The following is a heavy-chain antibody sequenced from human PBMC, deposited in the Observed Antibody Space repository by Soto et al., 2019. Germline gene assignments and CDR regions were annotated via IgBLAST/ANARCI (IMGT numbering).Heavy chain of an antibody. J-gene: IGHJ4*02. V-gene: IGHV3-23*01. CDR3: AKDTKYSSSWYYFDY. D-gene: IGHD6-13*01. Sequence: EVQLLESGGGLVQPGGSLRLFCAASGFTFSSYAMSWVRQAPGKGLEWVSAISGSGGSTYYADSVKGRFTISRDNSKNTLYLQMNSLRAEDTAVYYCAKDTKYSSSWYYFDYWGQGTLVTVSS. CDR1: GFTFSSYA. CDR2: ISGSGGST.